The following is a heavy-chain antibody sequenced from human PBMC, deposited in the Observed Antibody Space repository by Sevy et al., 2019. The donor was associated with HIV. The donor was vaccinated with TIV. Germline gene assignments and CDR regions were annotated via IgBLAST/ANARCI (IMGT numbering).Heavy chain of an antibody. CDR3: AKESAAAGTNWFDP. D-gene: IGHD6-13*01. CDR1: GFTFSSYG. V-gene: IGHV3-30*18. CDR2: ISYDGSNK. J-gene: IGHJ5*02. Sequence: GGSLRLSCAASGFTFSSYGMHWVRQAPGKGLEWVAVISYDGSNKYYADSVKGRFTISRDNSKNTLYLQMNSLRAEDTAVYYCAKESAAAGTNWFDPWGQRTLVTVSS.